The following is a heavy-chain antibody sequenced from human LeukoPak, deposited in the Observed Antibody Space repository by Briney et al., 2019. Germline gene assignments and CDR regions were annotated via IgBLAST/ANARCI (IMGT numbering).Heavy chain of an antibody. CDR1: GFSFSTYS. D-gene: IGHD1-1*01. V-gene: IGHV3-21*01. CDR2: ISSSSSFI. CDR3: ARSGTFSSWFNP. J-gene: IGHJ5*02. Sequence: PGGSLRLSCAASGFSFSTYSMTWVRQPPGKGLEWVSSISSSSSFIYYADSVEGRFTISRDNAKNSLFLQMNSLTVDDTAMYFCARSGTFSSWFNPWGQGTLVTVSS.